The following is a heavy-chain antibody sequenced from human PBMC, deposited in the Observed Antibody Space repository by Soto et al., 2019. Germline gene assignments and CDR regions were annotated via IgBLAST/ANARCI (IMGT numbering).Heavy chain of an antibody. CDR2: IKSKTDGGTT. V-gene: IGHV3-15*01. J-gene: IGHJ6*02. Sequence: VGSLRLSCAASGFTFSNAWMSWVRQAPGKGLEWVGRIKSKTDGGTTDYAAPVKGRFTISRDDSKNTLYLQMNSLKTEDTAVYYCTTDIVVVPAAIPYYYYGMDVWGQGTTVTVSS. D-gene: IGHD2-2*01. CDR1: GFTFSNAW. CDR3: TTDIVVVPAAIPYYYYGMDV.